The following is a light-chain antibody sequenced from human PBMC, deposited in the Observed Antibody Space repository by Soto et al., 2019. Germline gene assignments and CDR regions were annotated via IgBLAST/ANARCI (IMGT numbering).Light chain of an antibody. CDR3: QQPGTTPWT. Sequence: EIVLTQSPGTLSLSPGERATLSCRASQSVSNNYLAWYHQKPGRAPRLVISGASSRDTGIPDRFSGSGSGTDFTLTISSLEPEDFAVYYCQQPGTTPWTFDQRTTVE. CDR2: GAS. J-gene: IGKJ1*01. CDR1: QSVSNNY. V-gene: IGKV3-20*01.